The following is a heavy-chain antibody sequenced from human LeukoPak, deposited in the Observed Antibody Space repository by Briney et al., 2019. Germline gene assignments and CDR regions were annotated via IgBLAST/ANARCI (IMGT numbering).Heavy chain of an antibody. CDR3: AGDVPGVAGTPFQH. Sequence: ASVKVSPKASGYTFSSYGISCVRQAPGQGRECMGWISAYNGNTNHAQKLQGRVTMTTDTSTSTAYMELRSLRSDDTAVYYCAGDVPGVAGTPFQHWGQGTLVTVSS. V-gene: IGHV1-18*01. D-gene: IGHD6-19*01. CDR1: GYTFSSYG. CDR2: ISAYNGNT. J-gene: IGHJ1*01.